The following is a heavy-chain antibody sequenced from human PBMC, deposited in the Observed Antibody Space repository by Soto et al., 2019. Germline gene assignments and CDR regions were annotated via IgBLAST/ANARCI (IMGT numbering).Heavy chain of an antibody. CDR3: VNTGYSYDPFAY. D-gene: IGHD5-18*01. CDR2: IFWNDDE. Sequence: SGPTLVNPTQTLTLTCTFSGFSLTTYGVGVGWIRQPPGKALEWLALIFWNDDERYSPSLKSRLTITKDTSKNQVVFTMTNMDPVDTATYFCVNTGYSYDPFAYWGRGTLVTVSS. V-gene: IGHV2-5*01. J-gene: IGHJ4*02. CDR1: GFSLTTYGVG.